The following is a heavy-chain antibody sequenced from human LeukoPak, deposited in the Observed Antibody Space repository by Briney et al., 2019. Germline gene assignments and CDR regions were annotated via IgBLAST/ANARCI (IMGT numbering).Heavy chain of an antibody. CDR3: AKPGFSDYVWGSYRLYYFDY. CDR2: ISGSGGST. D-gene: IGHD3-16*02. J-gene: IGHJ4*02. CDR1: GFTFSSYA. V-gene: IGHV3-23*01. Sequence: GGSLRLSCAASGFTFSSYAMSWFRQAPGKGLEWVSAISGSGGSTYYADSVKGRFTISRDNSKNTLYLQMNSLRAEDTAVYYCAKPGFSDYVWGSYRLYYFDYWGQGTLVTVSS.